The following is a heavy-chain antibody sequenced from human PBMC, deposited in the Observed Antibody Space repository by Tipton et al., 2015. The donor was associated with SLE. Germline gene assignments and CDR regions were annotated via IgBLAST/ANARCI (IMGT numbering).Heavy chain of an antibody. D-gene: IGHD3-10*01. J-gene: IGHJ4*02. Sequence: SLRLSCAASGFTFDDHAMHWVRQVPGKGLEWVAGISWNSNSIGYADSVKGRFTISRDNAKNSLYLQMNSLRVEDTALYYCAKDSSDCYVSGSDSQSFDDWGQGTLVTVSS. CDR1: GFTFDDHA. CDR2: ISWNSNSI. V-gene: IGHV3-9*01. CDR3: AKDSSDCYVSGSDSQSFDD.